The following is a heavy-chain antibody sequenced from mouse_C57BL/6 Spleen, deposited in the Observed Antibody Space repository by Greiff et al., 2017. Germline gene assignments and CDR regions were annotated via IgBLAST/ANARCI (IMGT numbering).Heavy chain of an antibody. Sequence: EVKLQQSGPELVKPGASVKIPCKASGYTFTDYNMDWVKQSHGKSLEWIGDINPNNGGTIYNQKFKGKATLTVDKSSSTAYMELRSLTSEDTAVYYCARSGYGSSYAYFDYWGQGTTLTVSS. CDR1: GYTFTDYN. CDR3: ARSGYGSSYAYFDY. CDR2: INPNNGGT. D-gene: IGHD1-1*01. V-gene: IGHV1-18*01. J-gene: IGHJ2*01.